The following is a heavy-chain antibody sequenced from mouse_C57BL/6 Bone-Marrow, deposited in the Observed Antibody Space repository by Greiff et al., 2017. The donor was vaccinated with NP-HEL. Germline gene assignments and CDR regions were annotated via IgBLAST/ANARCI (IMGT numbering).Heavy chain of an antibody. J-gene: IGHJ4*01. V-gene: IGHV3-5*01. CDR1: GISITTGNYR. CDR2: IYYSGTI. D-gene: IGHD2-1*01. Sequence: EVQLVESGPGLVKPSQTVFLTCTVPGISITTGNYRWSWIRQFPGNKLEWIGYIYYSGTITYNPSLTSRTTITRDTPKNQFFLEMNSLTAEDTATYYCARDYGNYPYYAMDYWGQGTSVTVSS. CDR3: ARDYGNYPYYAMDY.